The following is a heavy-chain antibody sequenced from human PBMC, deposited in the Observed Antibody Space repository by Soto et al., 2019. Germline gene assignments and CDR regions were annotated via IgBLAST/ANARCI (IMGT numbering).Heavy chain of an antibody. CDR2: IWYDGSNK. J-gene: IGHJ6*02. Sequence: PGGSLRLSCAASGFTFSSYGMHWVRQAPGKGLEWVAVIWYDGSNKYYADSVKGRFTISRDNSKNTLYLQMNSLRAEDKAVYYCARLDYSYGYHYYYYGMDVWGQGTTVTVSS. D-gene: IGHD5-18*01. V-gene: IGHV3-33*01. CDR3: ARLDYSYGYHYYYYGMDV. CDR1: GFTFSSYG.